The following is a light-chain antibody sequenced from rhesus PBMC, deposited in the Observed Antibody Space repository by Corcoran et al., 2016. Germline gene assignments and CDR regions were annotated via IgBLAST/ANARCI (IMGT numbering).Light chain of an antibody. J-gene: IGKJ2*01. V-gene: IGKV1S12*01. Sequence: DIQMTQSPSALSASVGDRVTISCRASQNIYSNLAWYQQKPGKAPKVLIYAASSLQTGIPSRFSGSGSGTDFTLTISSLQPEDSAGYYCQHYYDSPYSFGQGTKVGI. CDR1: QNIYSN. CDR2: AAS. CDR3: QHYYDSPYS.